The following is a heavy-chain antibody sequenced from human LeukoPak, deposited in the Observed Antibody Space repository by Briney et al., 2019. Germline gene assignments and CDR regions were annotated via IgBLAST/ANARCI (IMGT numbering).Heavy chain of an antibody. D-gene: IGHD6-13*01. CDR3: AKDGYSSSWYWVYNWFDP. Sequence: PGGSLRLSCEASEVTFSTYAMTWVRQAPGKGLEWVSGISGSGNSTYYADSVKGRFTISRDNSKNTLYLQMNSLRAEDTAVYYCAKDGYSSSWYWVYNWFDPWGQGTLATVSS. J-gene: IGHJ5*02. CDR1: EVTFSTYA. V-gene: IGHV3-23*01. CDR2: ISGSGNST.